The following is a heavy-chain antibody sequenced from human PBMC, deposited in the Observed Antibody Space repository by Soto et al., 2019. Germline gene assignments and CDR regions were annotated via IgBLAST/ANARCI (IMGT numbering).Heavy chain of an antibody. J-gene: IGHJ6*02. V-gene: IGHV6-1*01. CDR1: GDSVSSNSAA. Sequence: PSQTLSLTCAISGDSVSSNSAAWNWIRQSPSRGLEWLGRTYYRSKWYNDYAVSVKSRITINPDTSKNQFSLQLNSVTPEDTAVYYCARESQDIAVAGPYYYYYGMDVWGQGTTVTVSS. CDR2: TYYRSKWYN. D-gene: IGHD6-19*01. CDR3: ARESQDIAVAGPYYYYYGMDV.